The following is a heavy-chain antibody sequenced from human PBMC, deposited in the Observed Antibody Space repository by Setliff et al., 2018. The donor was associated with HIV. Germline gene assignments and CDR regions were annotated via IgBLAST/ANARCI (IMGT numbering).Heavy chain of an antibody. CDR2: IWYDGSNK. D-gene: IGHD3-10*01. J-gene: IGHJ6*03. CDR1: GFTFSSYG. V-gene: IGHV3-33*08. CDR3: AKPYRGSVVRDQGYMDV. Sequence: CAASGFTFSSYGMHWVRQAPGKGLEWVAVIWYDGSNKYYADSVKGRFTISRDNSKNTLYLQMNSLRAEDTAVYYCAKPYRGSVVRDQGYMDVWGKGTTVTVSS.